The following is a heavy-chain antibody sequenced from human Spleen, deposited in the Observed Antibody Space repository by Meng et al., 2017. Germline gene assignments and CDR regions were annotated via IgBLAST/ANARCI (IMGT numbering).Heavy chain of an antibody. V-gene: IGHV3-66*02. J-gene: IGHJ3*02. D-gene: IGHD6-19*01. Sequence: SGGGLVQPGGSLRLSCAASGFTVSSNYMSWVRQAPGKGLEWVSVIYSGGSTYYADSVKGRFTISRDNSKNTLYLQMNSLRAEDTAVYYCARDGRVADRRNAFDIWGQGTMVTVSS. CDR1: GFTVSSNY. CDR2: IYSGGST. CDR3: ARDGRVADRRNAFDI.